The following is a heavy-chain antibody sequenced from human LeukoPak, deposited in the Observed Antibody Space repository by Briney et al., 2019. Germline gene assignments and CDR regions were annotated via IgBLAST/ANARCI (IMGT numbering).Heavy chain of an antibody. J-gene: IGHJ5*02. D-gene: IGHD3-10*01. Sequence: PGGSLRLSCAASGFTLDVYGMSWVRQAPGKGLEWVSGINWNGGSTGYADSVKGRFTISRDNAKNSLYLQMNSLRAEDTALYHCARVYYYGSGRSWFDPWGQGTLVTVSS. CDR3: ARVYYYGSGRSWFDP. CDR2: INWNGGST. V-gene: IGHV3-20*01. CDR1: GFTLDVYG.